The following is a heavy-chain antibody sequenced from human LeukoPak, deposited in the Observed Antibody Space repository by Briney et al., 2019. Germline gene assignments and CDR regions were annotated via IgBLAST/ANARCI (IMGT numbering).Heavy chain of an antibody. Sequence: GSLRLSCAASGFTVSSNYMTWIRQPPGKGLEWIGEINHSGSTNYNPSLKSRVTISVDTSKNQFSLKLSSVTAADTAVYYCARGRAPIFGWGQGTLVTVSS. J-gene: IGHJ4*02. CDR2: INHSGST. V-gene: IGHV4-34*01. CDR1: GFTVSSNY. D-gene: IGHD2-21*01. CDR3: ARGRAPIFG.